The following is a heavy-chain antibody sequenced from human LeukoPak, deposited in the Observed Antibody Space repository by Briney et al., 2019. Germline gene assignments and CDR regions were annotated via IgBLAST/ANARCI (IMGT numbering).Heavy chain of an antibody. V-gene: IGHV3-23*01. J-gene: IGHJ4*02. CDR1: GFTFSSHG. CDR3: AKEYTGTFSPFPSYFDN. CDR2: ISGSGGST. Sequence: PGGTLRLSCAASGFTFSSHGMSWVRQAPGKGLEWVSAISGSGGSTYYADSVKGRFTISRDNSKNTLYLQMNSLRAEDTAVYYCAKEYTGTFSPFPSYFDNWGQGTLVTVSS. D-gene: IGHD1-26*01.